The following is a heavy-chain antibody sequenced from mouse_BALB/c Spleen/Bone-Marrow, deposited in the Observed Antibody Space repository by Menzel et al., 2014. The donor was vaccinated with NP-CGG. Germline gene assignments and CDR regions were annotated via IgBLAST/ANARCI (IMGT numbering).Heavy chain of an antibody. CDR1: GYTFSSYW. V-gene: IGHV1-9*01. CDR2: ILPESGST. Sequence: QVQLQQSGAELMKPGASVKISCKSSGYTFSSYWIEWVKPRPGHGLEWIGEILPESGSTNYNEKFRGKATFTADTSSNTAYMQLSGLTSEDSAVYYCARTPGVLYFFDYWGQGTTLTVSS. CDR3: ARTPGVLYFFDY. J-gene: IGHJ2*01.